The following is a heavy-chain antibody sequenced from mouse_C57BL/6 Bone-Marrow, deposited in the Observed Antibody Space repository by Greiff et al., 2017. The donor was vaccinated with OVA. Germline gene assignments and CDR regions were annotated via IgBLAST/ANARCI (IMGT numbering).Heavy chain of an antibody. Sequence: VKLQESGAELVRPGTSVKVSCKASGYAFTNYLIEWVKQRPGQGLEWIGVINPGSGGTNYNEKFKGKATLTADKSSSTAYMQLSSLTSEDSAVYFCARGYYGSPFAYWGQGTLVTVSA. CDR1: GYAFTNYL. D-gene: IGHD1-1*01. J-gene: IGHJ3*01. CDR3: ARGYYGSPFAY. V-gene: IGHV1-54*01. CDR2: INPGSGGT.